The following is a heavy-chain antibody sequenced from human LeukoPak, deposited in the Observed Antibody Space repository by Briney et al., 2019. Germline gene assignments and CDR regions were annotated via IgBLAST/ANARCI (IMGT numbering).Heavy chain of an antibody. CDR3: ARTRASLAF. Sequence: TGGSLRLSCAASGFSFSDFYMSWVRRAPGKGLEWVASVYKDGSEKNYADSVKGRFTTSRGNTQNSLYLQMNSLRAEDTAVYYCARTRASLAFWGQGTLVTVSS. CDR1: GFSFSDFY. D-gene: IGHD3-10*01. CDR2: VYKDGSEK. J-gene: IGHJ4*02. V-gene: IGHV3-7*03.